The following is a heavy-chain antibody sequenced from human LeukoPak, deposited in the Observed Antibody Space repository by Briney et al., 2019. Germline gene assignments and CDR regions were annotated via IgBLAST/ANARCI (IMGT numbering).Heavy chain of an antibody. CDR1: GGSISSSSYY. D-gene: IGHD1-26*01. V-gene: IGHV4-39*01. J-gene: IGHJ4*02. CDR3: ARGGYYFDY. Sequence: SETLSLTCTVSGGSISSSSYYWGWIRQPPGKGLEWIGSIYYSGSTYYNPSLKSRVTISVDTSKNQFSLKLSSVTAADTAVYYCARGGYYFDYWGQGTLVTVSS. CDR2: IYYSGST.